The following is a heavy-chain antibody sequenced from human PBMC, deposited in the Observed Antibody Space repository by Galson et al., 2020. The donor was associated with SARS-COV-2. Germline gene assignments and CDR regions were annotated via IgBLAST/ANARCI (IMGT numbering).Heavy chain of an antibody. V-gene: IGHV4-39*01. CDR3: ARHGRGELLFPFDY. D-gene: IGHD1-26*01. CDR1: GGSISSSIYF. J-gene: IGHJ4*02. Sequence: SETLSLTCTVSGGSISSSIYFWGWIRQPPGQGLQWIGTTYDSGSTYYDPSLKSRLTISVDTSKNQVSLKLSSVTAADTAVYYCARHGRGELLFPFDYWGQGILVTVSS. CDR2: TYDSGST.